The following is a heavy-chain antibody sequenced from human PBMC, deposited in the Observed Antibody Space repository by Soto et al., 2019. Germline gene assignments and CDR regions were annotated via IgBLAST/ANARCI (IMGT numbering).Heavy chain of an antibody. CDR3: ARGLRGVGYYYYYMDV. V-gene: IGHV3-21*01. D-gene: IGHD3-10*01. J-gene: IGHJ6*03. Sequence: GGSLRLSCAASGFTFSSYSMNWVRQAPGKGLEWVSSISSSSSYIYYADSVKGRFTISRDNAKNSLYLQMNSLRAEDTAVYYCARGLRGVGYYYYYMDVWGKGTTVTVSS. CDR1: GFTFSSYS. CDR2: ISSSSSYI.